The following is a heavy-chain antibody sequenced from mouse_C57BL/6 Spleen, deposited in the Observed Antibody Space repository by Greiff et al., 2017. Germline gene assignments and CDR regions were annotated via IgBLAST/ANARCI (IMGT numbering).Heavy chain of an antibody. D-gene: IGHD1-1*01. CDR1: GFSLSTFGMG. V-gene: IGHV8-8*01. CDR2: IWWDDDK. CDR3: ARIGYHYYGSSSYCFDY. J-gene: IGHJ2*01. Sequence: QVTLKVCGPGILQPSQTLSLSCSFSGFSLSTFGMGVGWIRQPSGKGLEWLAHIWWDDDKYYNPALKSRLTISKDTSKNQVFLKIANVDTADTATYYCARIGYHYYGSSSYCFDYWGQGTTLTVSS.